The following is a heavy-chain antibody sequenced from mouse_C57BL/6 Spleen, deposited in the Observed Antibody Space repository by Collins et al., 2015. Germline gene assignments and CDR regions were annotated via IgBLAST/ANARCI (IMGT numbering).Heavy chain of an antibody. J-gene: IGHJ3*01. D-gene: IGHD3-2*02. CDR2: IDPSDTYT. CDR1: GYTFTSYW. Sequence: QVQLQQPGADLVKPGASVKLSCKASGYTFTSYWMQWVKQRPGQGLEWIGEIDPSDTYTNFNQKFRGKATLTVDTSSSTAYMWLSSLTSEDSAVYYCARRTSGLFAYWGQGTLVTVSA. CDR3: ARRTSGLFAY. V-gene: IGHV1-50*01.